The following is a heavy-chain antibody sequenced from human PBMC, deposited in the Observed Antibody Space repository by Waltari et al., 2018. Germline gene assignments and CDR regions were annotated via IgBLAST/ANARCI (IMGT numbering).Heavy chain of an antibody. Sequence: LVKPSETLSLTCAVSGYSISSGYYWGWIRQPPGKGLEWIGSIYHSGSTYYNPSLKSRVTISVDTSKNQFSLKLSSVTAADTAVYYCARQDPGIAAAGYYYYYMDVWGKGTTVTVSS. CDR1: GYSISSGYY. CDR2: IYHSGST. D-gene: IGHD6-13*01. CDR3: ARQDPGIAAAGYYYYYMDV. J-gene: IGHJ6*03. V-gene: IGHV4-38-2*01.